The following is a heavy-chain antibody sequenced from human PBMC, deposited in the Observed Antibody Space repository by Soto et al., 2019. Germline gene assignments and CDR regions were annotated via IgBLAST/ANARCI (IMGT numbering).Heavy chain of an antibody. J-gene: IGHJ4*02. CDR1: GFPFSDYY. D-gene: IGHD5-12*01. CDR3: ARDHHRYSGYDYVDY. Sequence: QVQLVESGGGLVKPGGSLRLSCVASGFPFSDYYMSWIRQAPGEGLEWVSYISSSSSYTNYADSVKGRFTISRDNAKNSLYMQMNSLRAEDTAVYYCARDHHRYSGYDYVDYWGQGTLVTVSS. V-gene: IGHV3-11*05. CDR2: ISSSSSYT.